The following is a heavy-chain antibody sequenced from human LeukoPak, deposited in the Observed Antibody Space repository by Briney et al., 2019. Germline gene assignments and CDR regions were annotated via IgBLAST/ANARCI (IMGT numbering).Heavy chain of an antibody. V-gene: IGHV3-30*18. Sequence: PGGSLRLSCAASGFTFSSYGMPWVRQAPGKGLEWVAVISYDGSNKYYADSAKGRFTISRDNSKNTLYLQMNSLRAEDTAVYYCAKTPLARYSSGWYGYWGQGTLVTVSS. J-gene: IGHJ4*02. CDR3: AKTPLARYSSGWYGY. D-gene: IGHD6-19*01. CDR1: GFTFSSYG. CDR2: ISYDGSNK.